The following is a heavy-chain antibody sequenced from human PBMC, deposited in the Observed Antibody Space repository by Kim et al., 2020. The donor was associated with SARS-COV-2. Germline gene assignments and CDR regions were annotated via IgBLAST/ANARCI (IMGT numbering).Heavy chain of an antibody. J-gene: IGHJ6*02. Sequence: GGSLRLSCAASGFTFSSYGMHWVRQAPGKGLEWVAVIWYDGSNKYYADSVKGRFTISRDNSKNTLYLQMNSLTAEDTAVYYCAKERGGDYFYYGMDVWGPRTTVTASS. V-gene: IGHV3-33*06. D-gene: IGHD3-10*01. CDR3: AKERGGDYFYYGMDV. CDR1: GFTFSSYG. CDR2: IWYDGSNK.